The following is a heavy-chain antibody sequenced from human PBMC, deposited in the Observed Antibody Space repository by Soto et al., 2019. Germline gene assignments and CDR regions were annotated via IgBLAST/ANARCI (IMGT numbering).Heavy chain of an antibody. CDR1: GTSISSTFW. V-gene: IGHV4-4*02. Sequence: PSETLSLTCAVSGTSISSTFWWTWVRQPPGKGLEWIGEVYHSGSTKYNPSLKSRVTISVDKSKNQLSLKLSSVTAADTAVYYCTRLFRGSSSWYVPEGAFDVWGQGTMVTVSS. J-gene: IGHJ3*01. CDR2: VYHSGST. D-gene: IGHD6-13*01. CDR3: TRLFRGSSSWYVPEGAFDV.